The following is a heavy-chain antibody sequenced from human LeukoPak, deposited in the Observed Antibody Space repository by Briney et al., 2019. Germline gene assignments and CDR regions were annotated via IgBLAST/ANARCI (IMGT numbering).Heavy chain of an antibody. Sequence: GGSLRLSCAASGFTFSSYGMHWVRQAPGKGLEWVAVIWYDGSNKYYADSVKGRFTISRDNSKNTLYLQMNTLRAEDTAVYYCAKDRHSSGRAYDFDYWGQGTLVTVSS. CDR1: GFTFSSYG. CDR2: IWYDGSNK. J-gene: IGHJ4*02. CDR3: AKDRHSSGRAYDFDY. D-gene: IGHD6-19*01. V-gene: IGHV3-33*06.